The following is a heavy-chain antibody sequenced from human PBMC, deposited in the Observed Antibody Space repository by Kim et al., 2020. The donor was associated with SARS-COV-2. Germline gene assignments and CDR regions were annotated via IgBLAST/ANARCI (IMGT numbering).Heavy chain of an antibody. CDR2: ISYDGSNK. D-gene: IGHD3-22*01. J-gene: IGHJ4*02. CDR3: AREYYYDSDAFDY. Sequence: GGSLRLSCAASGFTFSSYGMHWVRQAPGKGLEWVAVISYDGSNKYYADSVKGRFTISRDNSKNTLYLQMNSLRAEDTAVYYCAREYYYDSDAFDYWGQGTLVTVSS. CDR1: GFTFSSYG. V-gene: IGHV3-33*05.